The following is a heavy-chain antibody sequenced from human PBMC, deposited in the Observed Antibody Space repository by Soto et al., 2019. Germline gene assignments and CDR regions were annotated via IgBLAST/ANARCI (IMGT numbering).Heavy chain of an antibody. D-gene: IGHD3-3*01. Sequence: GASVKVSCKDSGYTFTSYGISWVRQAPGQGLEWMGWISAYNGNTNYAQKLQGRVTMTTDTSTSTAYMELRSLRSDDTAVYYCARLILNYDFWQSRPTIDYWGQGTLVTVSS. CDR3: ARLILNYDFWQSRPTIDY. CDR1: GYTFTSYG. V-gene: IGHV1-18*01. J-gene: IGHJ4*02. CDR2: ISAYNGNT.